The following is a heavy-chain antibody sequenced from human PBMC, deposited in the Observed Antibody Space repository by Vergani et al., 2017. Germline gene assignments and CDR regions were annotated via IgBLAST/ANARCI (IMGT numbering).Heavy chain of an antibody. CDR3: AKYLRDSTDGIPDS. CDR2: IGKDGINT. J-gene: IGHJ4*02. D-gene: IGHD1-14*01. V-gene: IGHV3-30*02. CDR1: GFTFSNFV. Sequence: QVQLVESAGVVVQPGGSLRLSCAASGFTFSNFVMHWIRQAPGKGLEWLAYIGKDGINTRYRDAVKGRFTVSRDNSKDILYLQMDSLSSEDTARYYCAKYLRDSTDGIPDSWGTGTLVIVSS.